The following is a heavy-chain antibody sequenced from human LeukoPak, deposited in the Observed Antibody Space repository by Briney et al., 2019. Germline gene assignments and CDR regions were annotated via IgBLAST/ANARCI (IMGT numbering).Heavy chain of an antibody. CDR3: ARTETTGIQVCLPVHN. V-gene: IGHV3-20*04. D-gene: IGHD5-18*01. J-gene: IGHJ4*02. CDR2: INWNGGST. CDR1: GFTFDDYG. Sequence: GGSLRLSCAASGFTFDDYGMSWVRQAPGKGLEWVSSINWNGGSTGYADSVKGRFTISRDNAKNSLYLQMNSLRAEDTASYYCARTETTGIQVCLPVHNWGQGTLVTVSS.